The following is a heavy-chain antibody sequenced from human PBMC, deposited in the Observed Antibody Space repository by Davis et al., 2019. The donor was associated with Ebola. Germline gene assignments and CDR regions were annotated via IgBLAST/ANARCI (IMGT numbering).Heavy chain of an antibody. Sequence: GESLKISCSEAGFTFSGYGMHWVRQAPGKGLEWLAFIQFDGSQKYYADSVKGRFTISRDNSKETLFLQMNNLRPEDTAVYYCAKEASYNYETSGYPYYFHYYGMDVWGQGTMVTVSS. CDR1: GFTFSGYG. J-gene: IGHJ6*02. D-gene: IGHD3-22*01. CDR2: IQFDGSQK. CDR3: AKEASYNYETSGYPYYFHYYGMDV. V-gene: IGHV3-30*02.